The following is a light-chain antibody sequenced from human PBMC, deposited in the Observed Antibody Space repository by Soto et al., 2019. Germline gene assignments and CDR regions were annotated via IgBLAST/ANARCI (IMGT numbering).Light chain of an antibody. CDR2: GAS. CDR3: QQYNNWPYP. J-gene: IGKJ2*01. Sequence: VMTQSPVTLSVSPGERVTISCRASQSVSSNFAWYQQKPGQPPRLVIYGASTRATGIPARFSGSGSGTEFSLTISSLQSEDVAISYCQQYNNWPYPLGQGTKLEIQ. V-gene: IGKV3-15*01. CDR1: QSVSSN.